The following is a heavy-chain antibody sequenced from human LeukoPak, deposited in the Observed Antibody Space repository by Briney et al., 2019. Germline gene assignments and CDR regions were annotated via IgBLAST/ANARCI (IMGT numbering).Heavy chain of an antibody. CDR2: IWYDGSNK. CDR1: GFTFSSYG. CDR3: AKDLAPRPHAFDI. D-gene: IGHD2-21*01. J-gene: IGHJ3*02. Sequence: QPGGSLRLSCAASGFTFSSYGMHWVRQAPGKGLEWVAVIWYDGSNKYYADSVKGRFTISRDNSKNTLYLQMNSLRAEDTAVYYCAKDLAPRPHAFDIWGQGTMVTVSS. V-gene: IGHV3-33*06.